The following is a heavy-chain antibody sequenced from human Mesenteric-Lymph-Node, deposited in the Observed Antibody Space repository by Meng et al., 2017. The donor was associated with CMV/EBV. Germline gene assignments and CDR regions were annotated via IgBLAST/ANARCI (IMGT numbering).Heavy chain of an antibody. CDR1: GGSISTSSYY. CDR2: IYYTGTT. V-gene: IGHV4-39*07. CDR3: ARHETVTFYGLDV. D-gene: IGHD4-17*01. J-gene: IGHJ6*02. Sequence: SETLSLTCTVSGGSISTSSYYWGWIRQPPGKGLEWIGAIYYTGTTYVSPSLQSRVTISKDTSKNQFSLRLTSVTAADTAVYYCARHETVTFYGLDVWGQGTSVTVSS.